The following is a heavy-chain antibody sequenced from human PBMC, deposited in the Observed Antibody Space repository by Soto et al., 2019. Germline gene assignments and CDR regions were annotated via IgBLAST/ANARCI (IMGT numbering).Heavy chain of an antibody. J-gene: IGHJ6*02. CDR1: GGTLSNYA. CDR3: ARGVRTGFYGMDG. V-gene: IGHV1-69*01. Sequence: QVQLVQSGAEVKKPGSSVKVSCKASGGTLSNYALSWVRQAPGQGLEWVGGIIPIFGTSNYAQNFQGRLTINADESTSTAYLELSSLRFEDTAAYYCARGVRTGFYGMDGRGQGTTFTVSS. D-gene: IGHD3-10*01. CDR2: IIPIFGTS.